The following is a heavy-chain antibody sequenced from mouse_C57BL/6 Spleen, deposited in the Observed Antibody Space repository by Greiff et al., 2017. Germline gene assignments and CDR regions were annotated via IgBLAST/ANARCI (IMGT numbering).Heavy chain of an antibody. Sequence: QVQLKQPGAELVMPGASVKLSCKASGYTFTSYWMHWVKQRPGQGLEWIGEIDPSDSYTNYNQKFKGKSTLTVDKASSTAYMQLSSLTSEDSAVYYCASGRGDGPFDYWGQGTTLTVSS. CDR2: IDPSDSYT. CDR3: ASGRGDGPFDY. D-gene: IGHD2-3*01. J-gene: IGHJ2*01. V-gene: IGHV1-69*01. CDR1: GYTFTSYW.